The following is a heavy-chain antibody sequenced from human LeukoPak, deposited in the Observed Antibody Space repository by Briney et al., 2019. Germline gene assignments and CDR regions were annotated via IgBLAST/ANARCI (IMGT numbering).Heavy chain of an antibody. V-gene: IGHV3-7*04. J-gene: IGHJ4*02. D-gene: IGHD6-13*01. CDR2: IKQDGSEK. CDR1: GFIFTNYW. CDR3: ARIGYASSSQDY. Sequence: GRCLRLSCAASGFIFTNYWMSWVRQAPGKGLEWMANIKQDGSEKDCVDSVKGRFTISRDNAKNSVYLQMSSLRVEDTAVYYCARIGYASSSQDYWGQGTLVTV.